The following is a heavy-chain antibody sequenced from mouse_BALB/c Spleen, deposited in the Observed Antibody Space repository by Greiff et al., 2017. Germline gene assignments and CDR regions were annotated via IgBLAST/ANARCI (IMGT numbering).Heavy chain of an antibody. CDR3: ARVGGYSAMDY. Sequence: EVMLVESGGGLVKPGGSLKLSCAASGFTFSSYAMSWVRQSPEKRLEWVAEISSGGSYTYYPDTVTGRFTISRDNAKNTLYLEMSSLRSEDTAMYYCARVGGYSAMDYWGQGTSVTVSS. CDR1: GFTFSSYA. V-gene: IGHV5-9-4*01. CDR2: ISSGGSYT. J-gene: IGHJ4*01. D-gene: IGHD1-1*02.